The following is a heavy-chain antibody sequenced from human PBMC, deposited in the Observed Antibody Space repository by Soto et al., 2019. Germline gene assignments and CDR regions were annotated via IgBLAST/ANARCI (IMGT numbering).Heavy chain of an antibody. J-gene: IGHJ3*02. V-gene: IGHV3-53*01. Sequence: PGGSLRLSCEASGFTIRTYGMSWVRQAPGKGLEWVSVIYSGGSTYYADSVKGRFTISRDNSKNTLYLQMNSLRAEDTAVYYCAKDLIEALALVDAFDIWGQGTMVTVSS. CDR3: AKDLIEALALVDAFDI. CDR2: IYSGGST. CDR1: GFTIRTYG. D-gene: IGHD1-26*01.